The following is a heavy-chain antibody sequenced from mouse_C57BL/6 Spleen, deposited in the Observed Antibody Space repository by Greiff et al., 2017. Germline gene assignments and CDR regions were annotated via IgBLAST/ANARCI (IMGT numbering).Heavy chain of an antibody. J-gene: IGHJ2*01. CDR3: ARWGNLDY. CDR2: IYPGDGDT. V-gene: IGHV1-80*01. Sequence: VQLQQSGAELVKPGDSVKISCKASGYAFSSYWMNWVKKRPGKGLEWVGQIYPGDGDTNYNGKCKCKASLAADKSSRTAYMRLSSPTSEDSAVCFCARWGNLDYWGQGTTLTVSS. CDR1: GYAFSSYW. D-gene: IGHD2-1*01.